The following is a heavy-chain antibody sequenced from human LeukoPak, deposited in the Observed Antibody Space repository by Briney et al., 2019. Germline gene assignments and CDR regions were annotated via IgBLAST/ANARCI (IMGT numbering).Heavy chain of an antibody. CDR1: GGSFSGYH. V-gene: IGHV4-34*01. D-gene: IGHD3-22*01. Sequence: SETLSLTCAVYGGSFSGYHWSWIRQPPGKGLEWIGEINHRRSTNYNPSLKSRVTISVDTSKNQFSLKLSSVTAADTAVYYCARGPPYDSSGYYVYWGQGTLVTVSS. J-gene: IGHJ4*02. CDR2: INHRRST. CDR3: ARGPPYDSSGYYVY.